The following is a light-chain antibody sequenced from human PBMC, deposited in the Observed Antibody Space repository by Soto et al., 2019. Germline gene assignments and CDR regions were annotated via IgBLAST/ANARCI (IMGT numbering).Light chain of an antibody. V-gene: IGLV2-14*01. Sequence: QSALTQPASVSGSPGQSITISCTGTSSDVGGYNCVSWYQQHPGKAPKLMIYEVTNRPSGVSNRFSGSKSGNTASLTISGLQAEDEADYYCSSYTSSSSLGVFGGGTQLTVL. J-gene: IGLJ3*02. CDR2: EVT. CDR3: SSYTSSSSLGV. CDR1: SSDVGGYNC.